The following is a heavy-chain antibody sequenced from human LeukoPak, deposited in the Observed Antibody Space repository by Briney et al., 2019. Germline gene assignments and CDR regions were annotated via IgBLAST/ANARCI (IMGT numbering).Heavy chain of an antibody. V-gene: IGHV3-48*03. D-gene: IGHD2-15*01. J-gene: IGHJ6*02. CDR2: ISSSGTTI. Sequence: PGGSLRLSCAASGFTFSSYEMNWVRQAPGKGLEWVSYISSSGTTIYYADSVKGRLTISRDNAKNSLFLQVNSLRGEDTAVYYCAREGSIYYYYGLDVWGPGTTVTVSS. CDR3: AREGSIYYYYGLDV. CDR1: GFTFSSYE.